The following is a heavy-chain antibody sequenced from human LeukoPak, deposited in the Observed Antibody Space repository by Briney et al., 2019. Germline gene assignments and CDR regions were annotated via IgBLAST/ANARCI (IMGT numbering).Heavy chain of an antibody. Sequence: GGSLRLSCAASGFTFSNYNMNWVRQAPGKGLEWVSSISSSTTFIYYADSVKGRFTVSRDNAKNSLYLQMNSLRAEDTAMYYCARDPKGYYDTSGYYRYFQYWGQGTLVTVSS. CDR3: ARDPKGYYDTSGYYRYFQY. CDR2: ISSSTTFI. J-gene: IGHJ1*01. CDR1: GFTFSNYN. V-gene: IGHV3-21*01. D-gene: IGHD3-22*01.